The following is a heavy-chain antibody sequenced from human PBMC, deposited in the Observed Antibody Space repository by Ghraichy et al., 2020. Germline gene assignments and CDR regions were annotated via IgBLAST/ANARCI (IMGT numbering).Heavy chain of an antibody. D-gene: IGHD1-1*01. CDR3: AKENWSHDYYYYGMDV. CDR2: ISGSGGST. CDR1: GFTFSSYA. V-gene: IGHV3-23*01. Sequence: GESLNISCAASGFTFSSYAMSWVRQAPGKGLEWVSAISGSGGSTYYADSVKGRFTISRDNSKNTLYLQMNSLRAEDTAVYYCAKENWSHDYYYYGMDVWGQGTTVTVSS. J-gene: IGHJ6*02.